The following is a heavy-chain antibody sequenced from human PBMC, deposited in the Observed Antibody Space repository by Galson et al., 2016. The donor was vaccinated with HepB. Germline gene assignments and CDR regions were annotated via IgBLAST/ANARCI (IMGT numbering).Heavy chain of an antibody. V-gene: IGHV3-53*01. CDR3: ATGPSATASIRDY. Sequence: SLRLSCAASGFTVSSNYMTWVRQPPGKGLECVSVIYSGGSTDYADSVKGRFTTSRDNSKNTLNLQMNSLTAEDTAVYYCATGPSATASIRDYWGQGTLVTVSS. CDR2: IYSGGST. J-gene: IGHJ4*02. D-gene: IGHD2-21*01. CDR1: GFTVSSNY.